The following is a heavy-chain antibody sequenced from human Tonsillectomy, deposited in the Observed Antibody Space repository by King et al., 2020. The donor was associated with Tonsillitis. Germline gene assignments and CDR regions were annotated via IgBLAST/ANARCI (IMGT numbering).Heavy chain of an antibody. CDR2: IKQDGSEK. Sequence: VQLVESGGGLVQPGGSLRLSCAASGFTFSAYWMTWVRQAPGKGLEWVANIKQDGSEKYYLDSVKGRFTISRDNAKNSLYLQMNSLRADDTAVYYCAIGDGGLDYWGQGTLVTVSS. J-gene: IGHJ4*02. V-gene: IGHV3-7*03. CDR3: AIGDGGLDY. CDR1: GFTFSAYW. D-gene: IGHD3-22*01.